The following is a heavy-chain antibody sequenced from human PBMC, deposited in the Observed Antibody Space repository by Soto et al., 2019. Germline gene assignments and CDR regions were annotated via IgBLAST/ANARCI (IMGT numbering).Heavy chain of an antibody. V-gene: IGHV3-23*01. CDR3: ANVPIWCSSTSCYTEGFDY. J-gene: IGHJ4*02. D-gene: IGHD2-2*02. CDR2: ISAGGST. CDR1: GFTFSDYA. Sequence: EVQLLDSGGGLVQPGGSLRLSCTASGFTFSDYAMSWVRQPPGKGLEWVSGISAGGSTYYADSVKGRFTVSRANSKNKLYLQMNSLRAEDTAVYYCANVPIWCSSTSCYTEGFDYWGQGTLVTVSS.